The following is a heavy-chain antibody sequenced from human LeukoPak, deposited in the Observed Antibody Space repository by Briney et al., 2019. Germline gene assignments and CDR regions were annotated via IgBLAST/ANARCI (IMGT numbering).Heavy chain of an antibody. Sequence: PSETLSLTCTVSGGSISSYYWSWIRQPPGKGLEWIGYIYYSGSTNYNPSLKSRVTISVDTSKNQFSLKLSSVTAADTAVYYCARARRTTVTKTTFDYWGQGTLVTVSS. J-gene: IGHJ4*02. CDR3: ARARRTTVTKTTFDY. CDR1: GGSISSYY. CDR2: IYYSGST. V-gene: IGHV4-59*01. D-gene: IGHD4-11*01.